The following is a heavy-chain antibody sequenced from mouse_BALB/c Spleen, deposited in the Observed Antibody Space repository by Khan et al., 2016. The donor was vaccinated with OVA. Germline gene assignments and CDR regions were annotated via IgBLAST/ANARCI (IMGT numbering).Heavy chain of an antibody. Sequence: EVQLQESGPGLVKPSQSLSLTCTVTGYSITSDYAWNWIRQFPGNKLEWMGYINYSGNTRFNPSLRSRISITRDTSKNQFFLQLNSVTTEDTATYYCSRKDYYDYDPFPYWGQGTLVTVSA. CDR1: GYSITSDYA. J-gene: IGHJ3*01. V-gene: IGHV3-2*02. CDR2: INYSGNT. D-gene: IGHD2-4*01. CDR3: SRKDYYDYDPFPY.